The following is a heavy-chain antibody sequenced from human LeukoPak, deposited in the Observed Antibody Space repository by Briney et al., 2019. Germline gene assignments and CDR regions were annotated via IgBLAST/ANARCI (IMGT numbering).Heavy chain of an antibody. V-gene: IGHV4-34*01. CDR1: GGSFSGYY. Sequence: PSETLSLTCAVYGGSFSGYYWSWIRQPPGKGLEWIGEINHSGSTNYNPSLKSRVTISVDTSKNQFSLKLSSVTAADTAVYYCARGRFLEWISLYYYYYYGMDVWGQGTTVTVSS. CDR2: INHSGST. J-gene: IGHJ6*02. D-gene: IGHD3-3*01. CDR3: ARGRFLEWISLYYYYYYGMDV.